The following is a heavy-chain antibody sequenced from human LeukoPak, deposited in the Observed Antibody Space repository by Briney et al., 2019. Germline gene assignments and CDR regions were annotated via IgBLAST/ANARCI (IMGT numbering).Heavy chain of an antibody. CDR2: INPNSGGT. CDR3: ARGPYGSGSYSYLPFDN. J-gene: IGHJ4*02. Sequence: ASVKVSCKASGYTFTGYYMHWVRQAPGQGLEWMGWINPNSGGTNYAQKFQGRVTMTRDTSISTAYMELSRLRSDDTAVYYCARGPYGSGSYSYLPFDNWGQGTLVTVSS. V-gene: IGHV1-2*02. D-gene: IGHD3-10*01. CDR1: GYTFTGYY.